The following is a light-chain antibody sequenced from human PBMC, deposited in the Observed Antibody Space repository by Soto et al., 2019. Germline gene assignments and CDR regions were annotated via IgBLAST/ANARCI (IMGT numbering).Light chain of an antibody. Sequence: EIVLTQSPGTLSLSPGERVTLSCRASQTISSTYLAWYQQKPGQAPRLLIYGASDRATGIPDRFSGSGSGTDFTLTISRLEPEDFAVYYCQQSGTSQTFGQGTKVEIK. J-gene: IGKJ1*01. CDR3: QQSGTSQT. CDR2: GAS. V-gene: IGKV3-20*01. CDR1: QTISSTY.